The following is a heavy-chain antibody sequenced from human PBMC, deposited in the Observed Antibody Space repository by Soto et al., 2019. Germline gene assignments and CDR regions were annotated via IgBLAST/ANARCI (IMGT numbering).Heavy chain of an antibody. Sequence: GASVKVSCKVSGYTLTELSMHWVRQAPGKGLEWMGGFDPEDGETIYAQEFQGRVTMTEDTSTDTAYMELSSLRSEDTAVYYCATDAYSSGWYFYFDYWGQGTLVTVSS. CDR1: GYTLTELS. CDR3: ATDAYSSGWYFYFDY. J-gene: IGHJ4*02. D-gene: IGHD6-19*01. CDR2: FDPEDGET. V-gene: IGHV1-24*01.